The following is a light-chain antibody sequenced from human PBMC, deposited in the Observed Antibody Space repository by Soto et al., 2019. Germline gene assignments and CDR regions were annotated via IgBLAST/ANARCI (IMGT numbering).Light chain of an antibody. V-gene: IGKV3-20*01. Sequence: EVVLTQSPGTLPLSPGEKATLSCRASQSISKYLAWYHQKPGQSPRLLIYAISNRPGGIPDRFSGSGSGTDFTLTINRLEPEDFAVYFCQQYETSPYNFGQGTKLEIK. CDR3: QQYETSPYN. J-gene: IGKJ2*01. CDR1: QSISKY. CDR2: AIS.